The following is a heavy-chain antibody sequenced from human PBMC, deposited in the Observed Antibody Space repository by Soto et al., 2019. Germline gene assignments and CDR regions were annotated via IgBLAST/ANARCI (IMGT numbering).Heavy chain of an antibody. D-gene: IGHD5-12*01. Sequence: DSVKVSCKASGYTFTSYDINWVRQATGQGLEWMGWMNPNSGNTGYAQKFQGRVTMTRNTSISTAYMELSSLRSEDTAVYYCARGLVGYENYYYYGMDVWGQGNTVT. J-gene: IGHJ6*02. V-gene: IGHV1-8*01. CDR3: ARGLVGYENYYYYGMDV. CDR1: GYTFTSYD. CDR2: MNPNSGNT.